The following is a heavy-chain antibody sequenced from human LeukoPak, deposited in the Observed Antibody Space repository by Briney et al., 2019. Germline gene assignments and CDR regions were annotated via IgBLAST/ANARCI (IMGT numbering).Heavy chain of an antibody. V-gene: IGHV1-2*02. Sequence: ASVKVSCKTSGYTFTNYYIHWVRQAPGQGLEWMGWINPNSGGTNYAQKFQGRVTMTRDTSISTAFMELSRLNSDDTAVYYCARNGAQYYNYYGMDVWGKGTTVTVSS. CDR1: GYTFTNYY. J-gene: IGHJ6*04. CDR3: ARNGAQYYNYYGMDV. D-gene: IGHD3-10*01. CDR2: INPNSGGT.